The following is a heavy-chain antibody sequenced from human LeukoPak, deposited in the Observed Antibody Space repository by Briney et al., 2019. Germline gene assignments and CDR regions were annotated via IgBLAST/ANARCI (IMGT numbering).Heavy chain of an antibody. CDR2: IWYDGSNK. Sequence: GGSLRLSCAASGFTFSSYGMHWVRQAPGKGLEWVAVIWYDGSNKYYADSVKGRFTISRDNSKNTLYLQMSSLRAEDTAVYYCTGSIAVAGTIDYWGQGTLVTVSS. J-gene: IGHJ4*02. D-gene: IGHD6-19*01. V-gene: IGHV3-33*01. CDR1: GFTFSSYG. CDR3: TGSIAVAGTIDY.